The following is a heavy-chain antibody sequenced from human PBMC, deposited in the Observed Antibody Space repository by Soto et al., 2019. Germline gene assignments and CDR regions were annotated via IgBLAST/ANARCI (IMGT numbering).Heavy chain of an antibody. V-gene: IGHV1-69*04. D-gene: IGHD6-19*01. CDR2: IIPILGIA. J-gene: IGHJ5*02. CDR3: ARDTREWLLDWFDP. CDR1: GGTFSSYT. Sequence: SVKVSCKASGGTFSSYTISWVRQAPGQGLEWMGRIIPILGIANYAQKFQGRVTITRDTSASTAYMELSSLRSEDTAVYYCARDTREWLLDWFDPWGQGTLVTVSS.